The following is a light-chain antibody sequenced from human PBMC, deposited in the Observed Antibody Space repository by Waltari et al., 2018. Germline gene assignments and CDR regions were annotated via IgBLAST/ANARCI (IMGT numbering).Light chain of an antibody. V-gene: IGLV1-44*01. CDR2: RSD. J-gene: IGLJ3*02. Sequence: QSVPTQPPSASGTPGQGVTISCSGGASNIGNNVVNWYQQVPGKAPKLLIYRSDPRPAGVPDRFSGSKSVTSASLAISGLQSEDEADYYCAAWDDSLNGRWVFGGGTKVTVL. CDR1: ASNIGNNV. CDR3: AAWDDSLNGRWV.